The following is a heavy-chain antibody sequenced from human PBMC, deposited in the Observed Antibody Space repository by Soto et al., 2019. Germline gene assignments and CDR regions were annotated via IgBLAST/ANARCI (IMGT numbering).Heavy chain of an antibody. V-gene: IGHV3-48*03. CDR3: ARAPANYDYYGLDV. Sequence: EVQLVESGGGLVQPGGSLRLSCAASGFSFSSYEMNWVRQAPGKGLEWVSYISSSGSSRYYADSVRGRFTISRGNAKNALSLQMDSLRAEDTGVYYCARAPANYDYYGLDVWGQGTTVTVSS. CDR2: ISSSGSSR. J-gene: IGHJ6*02. CDR1: GFSFSSYE.